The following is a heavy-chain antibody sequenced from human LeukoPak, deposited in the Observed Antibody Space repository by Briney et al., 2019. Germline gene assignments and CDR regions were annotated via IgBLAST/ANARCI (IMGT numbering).Heavy chain of an antibody. CDR3: ARGGGGAMVGFAP. CDR1: GYTFTGYY. J-gene: IGHJ5*02. D-gene: IGHD3-16*01. V-gene: IGHV1-2*02. CDR2: IKPNSGGT. Sequence: ASVKVSCKASGYTFTGYYIHWVRQAPGQGLEWMGWIKPNSGGTNYAQKFQGRVTMTRDTSISTAYMELSRLRSDDTAVYYCARGGGGAMVGFAPGGQGPLVTVSS.